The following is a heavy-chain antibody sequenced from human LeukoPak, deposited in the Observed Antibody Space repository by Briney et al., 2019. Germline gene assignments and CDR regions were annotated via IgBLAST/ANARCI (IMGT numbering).Heavy chain of an antibody. CDR1: GYTFTCYY. Sequence: ASVKVSCKASGYTFTCYYMHWVRQAPGQGLEWMGWINPNSGGTNYAQKFQGRVTMTRDTSISTAYMELSRLRSDDTAVYYCARVKLDYDFWSGYEKYYFDYWGQGTLVTVSS. CDR3: ARVKLDYDFWSGYEKYYFDY. V-gene: IGHV1-2*02. J-gene: IGHJ4*02. D-gene: IGHD3-3*01. CDR2: INPNSGGT.